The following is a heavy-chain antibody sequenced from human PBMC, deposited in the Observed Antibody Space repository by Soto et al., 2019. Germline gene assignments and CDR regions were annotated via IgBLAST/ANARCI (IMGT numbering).Heavy chain of an antibody. CDR1: GYTFTSYD. J-gene: IGHJ6*03. Sequence: ASVKVSCKASGYTFTSYDINWVRQATGQGLEWMGWMNPNSGNTGYAQKFQGRVTMTTDTSASTAYMELSSLRSEDTAVYYCAGKYYDFWSGSSPGVYSYYMDVWGKGTTVTVSS. CDR2: MNPNSGNT. V-gene: IGHV1-8*01. CDR3: AGKYYDFWSGSSPGVYSYYMDV. D-gene: IGHD3-3*01.